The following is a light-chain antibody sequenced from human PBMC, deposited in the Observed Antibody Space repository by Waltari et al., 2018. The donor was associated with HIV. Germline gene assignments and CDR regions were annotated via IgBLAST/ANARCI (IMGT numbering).Light chain of an antibody. Sequence: QSGLTQPASVSGSPGQPPTISCTGTTSDVGGYNYVSWYQQHPGKAPERIIYEVSNRPARVSNRVSGSTSGNTASLTISVLQPEDETDYYCSSFSSSSTPYVFGTGTKVTVL. CDR2: EVS. J-gene: IGLJ1*01. CDR3: SSFSSSSTPYV. V-gene: IGLV2-14*01. CDR1: TSDVGGYNY.